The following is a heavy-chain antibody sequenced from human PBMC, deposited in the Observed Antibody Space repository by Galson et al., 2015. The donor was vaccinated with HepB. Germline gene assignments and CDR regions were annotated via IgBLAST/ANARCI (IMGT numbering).Heavy chain of an antibody. D-gene: IGHD6-13*01. J-gene: IGHJ5*02. Sequence: SLRLSCAASGFTVGSDYMSWVRQAAGKGLEWVSVIYSGGSTYYADSVKGRFTISRDNSKNTLYLQMNSLRAEDTAVYYCARHSSSWYGAADPWGQGTLVTVSS. CDR1: GFTVGSDY. CDR3: ARHSSSWYGAADP. CDR2: IYSGGST. V-gene: IGHV3-66*02.